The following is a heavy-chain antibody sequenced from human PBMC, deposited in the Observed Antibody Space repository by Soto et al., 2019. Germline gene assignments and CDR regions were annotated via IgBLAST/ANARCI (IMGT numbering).Heavy chain of an antibody. D-gene: IGHD3-22*01. CDR2: IYYSGST. V-gene: IGHV4-30-4*01. Sequence: SETLSLTCTVSGGSISSGDCYWSWIRQPPGKGLEWIGYIYYSGSTYYNPSLKSRVTISVDTSKNQFSLKLSSVTAADTAVYYCAREGYYYDSSGRGAFDIWGQGTMVTVSS. J-gene: IGHJ3*02. CDR3: AREGYYYDSSGRGAFDI. CDR1: GGSISSGDCY.